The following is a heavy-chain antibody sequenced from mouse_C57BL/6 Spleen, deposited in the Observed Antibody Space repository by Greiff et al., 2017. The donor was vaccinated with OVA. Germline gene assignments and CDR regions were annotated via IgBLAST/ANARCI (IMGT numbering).Heavy chain of an antibody. CDR3: ATYDGSTGDAMDY. CDR1: GFSLTSYA. CDR2: IWTGGGT. V-gene: IGHV2-9-1*01. J-gene: IGHJ4*01. Sequence: VKLQESGPGLVAPSQSLSITCTVSGFSLTSYAISWVRQPPGKGLEWLGVIWTGGGTNYNSALKSRLSISKDNSKSQVFLKMNSLQTDDTARYYCATYDGSTGDAMDYWGQGTSVTVSS. D-gene: IGHD2-3*01.